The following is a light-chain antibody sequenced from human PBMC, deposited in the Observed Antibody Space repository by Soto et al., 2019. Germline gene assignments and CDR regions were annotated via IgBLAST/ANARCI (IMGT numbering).Light chain of an antibody. CDR1: QSISVY. Sequence: DIQVTQSPSSLPVSIGDRITITCRSSQSISVYLNWYQKKPGTPPKLLIYAASNLQGGVPSRFSGRGSGTVFTLTISSLQPEDFATYYCQQTYRTPYTFAQGTKLEI. CDR3: QQTYRTPYT. J-gene: IGKJ2*01. V-gene: IGKV1-39*01. CDR2: AAS.